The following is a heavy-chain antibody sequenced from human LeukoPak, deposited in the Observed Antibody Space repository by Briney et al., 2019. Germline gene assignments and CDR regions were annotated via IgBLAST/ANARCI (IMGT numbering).Heavy chain of an antibody. CDR2: IYGHDGGT. Sequence: ASVKVSCKASGYTFTGYYVHWVRQAPGRGLEWMGWIYGHDGGTNFAQKFQDRVTMTRDTSITTAYMELTSLTPDDTAVYYCVRDFDWGPDYWGQGTLVTVSS. CDR1: GYTFTGYY. J-gene: IGHJ4*02. CDR3: VRDFDWGPDY. V-gene: IGHV1-2*02. D-gene: IGHD3-9*01.